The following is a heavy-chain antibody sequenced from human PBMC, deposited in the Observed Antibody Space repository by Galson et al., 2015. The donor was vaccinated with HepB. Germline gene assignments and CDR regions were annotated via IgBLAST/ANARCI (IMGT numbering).Heavy chain of an antibody. Sequence: SLRLSCAASGFTLSDYYMSWIRQAPGKGLEWVSYISSDSDYINYADSVKGRFTVSRDNAKNSLYLQMNSLRAEDTAVYYCAKDQGGSGWYLWGQGTLVTVSS. D-gene: IGHD6-19*01. CDR2: ISSDSDYI. CDR3: AKDQGGSGWYL. V-gene: IGHV3-11*06. J-gene: IGHJ4*02. CDR1: GFTLSDYY.